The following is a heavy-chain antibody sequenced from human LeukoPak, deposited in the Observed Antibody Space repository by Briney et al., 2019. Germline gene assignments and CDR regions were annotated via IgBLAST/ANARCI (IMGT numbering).Heavy chain of an antibody. CDR1: GFTFSSYA. V-gene: IGHV3-23*01. CDR2: ISASSYTT. CDR3: ARDYYGSGSYLASDY. D-gene: IGHD3-10*01. Sequence: GGSLRLSCAASGFTFSSYAMSWVRQAPGKGLEWVSGISASSYTTYNADSVKGRFTISRDNSKNTLYLQMNSLRAEDTAVYYCARDYYGSGSYLASDYWGQGTLVTVSS. J-gene: IGHJ4*02.